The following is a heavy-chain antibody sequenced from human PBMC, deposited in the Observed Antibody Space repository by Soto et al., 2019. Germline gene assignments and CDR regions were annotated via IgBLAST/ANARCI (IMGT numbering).Heavy chain of an antibody. J-gene: IGHJ3*02. CDR3: ARDSGRVGTYYYDSSGSDAFDI. D-gene: IGHD3-22*01. V-gene: IGHV1-18*01. Sequence: GASVKVSCKASGYTFTSYGISWVRQAPGQGLEWMGWISAYNGNTNYAQKLQGRVTMTTDTSTSTAYMELRSLRSDDTAVYYCARDSGRVGTYYYDSSGSDAFDIWGQGTMVTVS. CDR1: GYTFTSYG. CDR2: ISAYNGNT.